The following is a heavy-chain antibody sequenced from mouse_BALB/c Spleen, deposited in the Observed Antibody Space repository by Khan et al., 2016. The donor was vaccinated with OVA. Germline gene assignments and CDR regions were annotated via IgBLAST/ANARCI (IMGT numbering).Heavy chain of an antibody. J-gene: IGHJ4*01. CDR2: IYPSDSYT. V-gene: IGHV1-69*02. CDR1: GYTFTSYW. D-gene: IGHD2-4*01. CDR3: TGRYDYDDEGPFMDY. Sequence: QVQLQQSGAELVRPGASVKLSCKASGYTFTSYWINWVKQRPGQGLEWIGNIYPSDSYTNYNQKFKDKATLTVDKSSSTAYMQLSSPTSEDSAVYYCTGRYDYDDEGPFMDYWGQGASVTVSS.